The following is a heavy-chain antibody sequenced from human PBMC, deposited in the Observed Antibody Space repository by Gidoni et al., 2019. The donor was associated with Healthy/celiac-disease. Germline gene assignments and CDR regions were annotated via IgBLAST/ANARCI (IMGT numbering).Heavy chain of an antibody. CDR3: ARTITIFGVVSGD. D-gene: IGHD3-3*01. Sequence: QLQLQESGPGLVKPSETLSLTCTVSGGSISSSSSYWGWIRQPPGKGREWIGSIYYSGSTYYNPSLKSRVTISVDTSKNQFSLKLSSVTAADTAVYYCARTITIFGVVSGDWGQGTLVTVSS. V-gene: IGHV4-39*01. CDR2: IYYSGST. J-gene: IGHJ4*02. CDR1: GGSISSSSSY.